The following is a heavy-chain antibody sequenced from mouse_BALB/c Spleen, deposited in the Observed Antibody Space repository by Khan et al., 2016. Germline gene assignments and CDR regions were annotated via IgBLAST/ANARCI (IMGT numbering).Heavy chain of an antibody. V-gene: IGHV2-6-1*01. CDR2: IWSDGTT. Sequence: QVQLKESGPGLVAPSQSLSITCTISGFSLTSYGVHWVRQPPGRGLEWLVVIWSDGTTSYNSALKSRLSTSKDNSKSQVFLEMNSLQTDDTAMYYCARQGGRYAYAVDYWGQETSVTVSS. J-gene: IGHJ4*01. CDR1: GFSLTSYG. CDR3: ARQGGRYAYAVDY.